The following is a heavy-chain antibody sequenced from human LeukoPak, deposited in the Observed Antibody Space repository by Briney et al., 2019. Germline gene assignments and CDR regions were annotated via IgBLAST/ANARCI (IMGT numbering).Heavy chain of an antibody. D-gene: IGHD5-24*01. J-gene: IGHJ4*02. CDR3: SRGIDGYDSIVDY. V-gene: IGHV3-33*01. CDR1: GFTFSSYA. CDR2: LCDDGSNK. Sequence: PGGSLRLSCAASGFTFSSYAMHWVRQAPGKGLEWVAVLCDDGSNKYYADSVKGRFTISSDNSKNTLYLQMNSLRVEDTAVYYCSRGIDGYDSIVDYWGQGTLVTVSS.